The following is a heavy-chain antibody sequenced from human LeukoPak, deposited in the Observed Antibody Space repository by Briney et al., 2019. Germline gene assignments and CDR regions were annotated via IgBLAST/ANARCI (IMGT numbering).Heavy chain of an antibody. CDR1: GFTFSSYS. CDR2: ITVSGTAV. J-gene: IGHJ4*02. V-gene: IGHV3-48*02. Sequence: GGSLRLSCAASGFTFSSYSMNWVRQAPGKGLEWVSHITVSGTAVFYADSVKGRFTISRDNARNSLYLQMNSLRDEDTAVYYCASSGSYRFDYWGQGSLVTVSS. D-gene: IGHD1-26*01. CDR3: ASSGSYRFDY.